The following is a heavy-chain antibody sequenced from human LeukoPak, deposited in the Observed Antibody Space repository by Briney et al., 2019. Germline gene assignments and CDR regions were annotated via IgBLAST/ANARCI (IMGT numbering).Heavy chain of an antibody. J-gene: IGHJ5*02. CDR1: GYTFTGYY. Sequence: ASVKVSCKASGYTFTGYYIHWVRQAPGHGLEWMGWINPHSGGTNYAQKFQGRVTMTRATSISTAYMELTRLISDDTAVYYCARDLLMYYDGSGESTWGKGTLVTVSS. CDR3: ARDLLMYYDGSGEST. D-gene: IGHD3-10*01. CDR2: INPHSGGT. V-gene: IGHV1-2*02.